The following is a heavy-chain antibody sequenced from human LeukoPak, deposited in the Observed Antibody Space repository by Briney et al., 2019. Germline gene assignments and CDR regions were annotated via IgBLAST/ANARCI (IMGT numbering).Heavy chain of an antibody. CDR3: ARHFAYSSSSYFDY. CDR2: IYYTGST. Sequence: SETLSLTCTVSGGSISSYYWNWIRQPPGKGLEWIGYIYYTGSTNYNPSLKSRVTMFEDKSKNQFSLRLYSVTVADTAVYYCARHFAYSSSSYFDYWGQGSLVTVSS. J-gene: IGHJ4*02. CDR1: GGSISSYY. V-gene: IGHV4-59*08. D-gene: IGHD6-6*01.